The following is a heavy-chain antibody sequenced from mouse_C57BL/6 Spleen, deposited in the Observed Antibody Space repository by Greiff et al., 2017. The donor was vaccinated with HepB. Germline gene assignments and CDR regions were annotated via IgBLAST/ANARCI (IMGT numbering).Heavy chain of an antibody. CDR2: INPSTGGT. CDR3: ASPAFTTVVATGAMDY. CDR1: GYSFTGYY. V-gene: IGHV1-42*01. Sequence: EVQLQQSGPELVKPGASVKISCKASGYSFTGYYMNWVKQSPEKSLEWIGEINPSTGGTTYNQKFKAKATLTVDKSSSTAYMQLKSLTSEDSAVYYCASPAFTTVVATGAMDYWGQGTSVTVSS. D-gene: IGHD1-1*01. J-gene: IGHJ4*01.